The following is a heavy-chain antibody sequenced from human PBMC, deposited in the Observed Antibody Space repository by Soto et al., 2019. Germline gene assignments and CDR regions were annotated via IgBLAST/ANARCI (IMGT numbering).Heavy chain of an antibody. CDR1: GGSISSYY. V-gene: IGHV4-4*07. Sequence: QVQLQESGPGLVKPSETLSLTCTVSGGSISSYYWSWIRQPAGKGLEWIGRIYTSGSTNYNPSLKSRVTMSVDTSKNQFSLKLSSVTGADTAVYYCARDDHGGRAGVVIVNDAFDIWGQGTMVTVSS. CDR3: ARDDHGGRAGVVIVNDAFDI. CDR2: IYTSGST. D-gene: IGHD3-3*01. J-gene: IGHJ3*02.